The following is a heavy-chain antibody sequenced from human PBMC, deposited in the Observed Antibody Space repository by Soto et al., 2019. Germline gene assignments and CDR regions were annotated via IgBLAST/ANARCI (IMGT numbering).Heavy chain of an antibody. CDR3: AKGVVREPAYFDY. J-gene: IGHJ4*02. Sequence: GGSLRLSCTVSGFTFSASAMYWVRQAPGKGLEWVALISYDGRNEDYAESVRGRFTISRDNSKNTLYLDMNSLSAEDSAVYFCAKGVVREPAYFDYWGQGTLVTVSS. D-gene: IGHD3-10*01. V-gene: IGHV3-30*18. CDR2: ISYDGRNE. CDR1: GFTFSASA.